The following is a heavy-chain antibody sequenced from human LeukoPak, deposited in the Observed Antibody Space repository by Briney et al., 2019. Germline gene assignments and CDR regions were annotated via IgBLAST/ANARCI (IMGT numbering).Heavy chain of an antibody. CDR2: INPNSGGT. J-gene: IGHJ6*02. CDR1: GYTFTGYY. Sequence: ASVKVSCKASGYTFTGYYMHWVRQAPGQGLEWMGWINPNSGGTNYAQKFQGRVTMTRDTSISTAYMELSRLRPDDTAVYYCARVGYSSGWYTSYYGMDVWGQGTTVTVSS. CDR3: ARVGYSSGWYTSYYGMDV. V-gene: IGHV1-2*02. D-gene: IGHD6-19*01.